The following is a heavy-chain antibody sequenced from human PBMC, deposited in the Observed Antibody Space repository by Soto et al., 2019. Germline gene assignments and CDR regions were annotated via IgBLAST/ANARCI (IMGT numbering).Heavy chain of an antibody. J-gene: IGHJ6*02. CDR2: IYYSGST. D-gene: IGHD3-10*01. CDR1: GGSISSGDYY. CDR3: ARDGRPPHVLLWFGELLTHPYYYGMDV. Sequence: QVQLQESGPGLVKPSQTLSLTCTVSGGSISSGDYYWSWIRQPPGKGLEWIGYIYYSGSTYYNPSLKSRVTISVDTSKNQFSLKLSSVTAADTAVYYCARDGRPPHVLLWFGELLTHPYYYGMDVWGQGTTVTVSS. V-gene: IGHV4-30-4*01.